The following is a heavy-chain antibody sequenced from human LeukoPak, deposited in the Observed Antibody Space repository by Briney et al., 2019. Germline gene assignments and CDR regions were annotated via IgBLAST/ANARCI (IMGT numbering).Heavy chain of an antibody. CDR3: ASHSGGYAY. D-gene: IGHD5-12*01. V-gene: IGHV4-30-4*07. CDR1: GGSISSGGYS. CDR2: IYYSDT. J-gene: IGHJ4*02. Sequence: TLSLTCAVSGGSISSGGYSWSWIRQPPGKGLEWIGYIYYSDTYYNPSLKSRVTISADTSKNQFSLRLNSVTAADTAVYYCASHSGGYAYWGQGTLSPSPQ.